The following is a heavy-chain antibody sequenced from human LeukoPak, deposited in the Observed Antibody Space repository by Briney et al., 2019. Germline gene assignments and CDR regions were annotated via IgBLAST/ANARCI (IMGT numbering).Heavy chain of an antibody. D-gene: IGHD3-3*01. V-gene: IGHV4-59*08. J-gene: IGHJ4*02. CDR2: FYYSGSS. Sequence: PSETLSLTCSVSGGSISNYYWSWIRQSPGKGLEWIGYFYYSGSSNYNPSLKSRVTISVDTSKSQFSLKLNSVTAADTAVYYCARSADDKGIFVFDYWGQGTLVTVSS. CDR1: GGSISNYY. CDR3: ARSADDKGIFVFDY.